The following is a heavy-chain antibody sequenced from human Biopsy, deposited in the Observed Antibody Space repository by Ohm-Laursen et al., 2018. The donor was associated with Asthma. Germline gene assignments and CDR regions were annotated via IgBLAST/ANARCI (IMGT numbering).Heavy chain of an antibody. CDR3: AGAVSSSSYWYFDL. Sequence: SETLSLTCIVSGDAMSTSGSYWGWIRQSPGKGLEWIGSIYYGGRTYYNPSLESRVTISADTSKNHFSLKVTSVTAADTAVYYCAGAVSSSSYWYFDLWGRGDLVTVSS. CDR2: IYYGGRT. D-gene: IGHD6-6*01. CDR1: GDAMSTSGSY. V-gene: IGHV4-39*02. J-gene: IGHJ2*01.